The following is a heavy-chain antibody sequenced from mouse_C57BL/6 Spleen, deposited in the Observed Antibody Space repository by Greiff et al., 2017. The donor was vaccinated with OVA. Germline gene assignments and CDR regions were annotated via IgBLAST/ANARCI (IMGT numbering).Heavy chain of an antibody. CDR3: VRLLLYAMDY. CDR1: GFSFNTYA. V-gene: IGHV10-1*01. D-gene: IGHD1-1*01. J-gene: IGHJ4*01. Sequence: EVHLVESGGGLVQPKGSLKLSCAASGFSFNTYAMNWVRQAPGKGLEWVARIRSKSNNYATYYADSVKDRFTISRDDSESMLYLQMNNLKTEDTAMYYCVRLLLYAMDYWGQGTSVTVSS. CDR2: IRSKSNNYAT.